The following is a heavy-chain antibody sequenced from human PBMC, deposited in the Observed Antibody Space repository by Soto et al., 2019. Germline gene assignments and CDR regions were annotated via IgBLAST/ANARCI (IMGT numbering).Heavy chain of an antibody. CDR3: ARSSIAVAGTCCVQH. J-gene: IGHJ1*01. D-gene: IGHD6-19*01. CDR2: INAGNGNT. Sequence: ASVKVSCKASGYTFTSYAMHWVRQAPGQRLEWMGWINAGNGNTKYSQKFQGRVTITRDTSASTAYMELSSLRSEDTAVYYCARSSIAVAGTCCVQHWGQGTLVTVSS. CDR1: GYTFTSYA. V-gene: IGHV1-3*01.